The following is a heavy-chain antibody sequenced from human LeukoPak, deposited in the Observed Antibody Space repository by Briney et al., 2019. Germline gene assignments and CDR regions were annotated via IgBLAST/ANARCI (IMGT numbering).Heavy chain of an antibody. CDR1: GFTFSSYA. D-gene: IGHD3-22*01. CDR3: AKGPMIVVSYFGY. J-gene: IGHJ4*02. V-gene: IGHV3-23*01. Sequence: GGSLRLSCAASGFTFSSYAMSWVRQAPGKGLEWVSAISGSGGSTYYADSVKGRFTISRDNSKNTLDLQMNSLRAEDTAVYYCAKGPMIVVSYFGYWGQGTLVTVSS. CDR2: ISGSGGST.